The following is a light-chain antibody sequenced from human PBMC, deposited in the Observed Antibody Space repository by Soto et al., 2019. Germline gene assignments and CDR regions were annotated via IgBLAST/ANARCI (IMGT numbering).Light chain of an antibody. CDR2: AAF. CDR3: QQSYSAPWT. J-gene: IGKJ1*01. CDR1: EYINSR. Sequence: DIQMTQSPSSVSASVGDRGTISCRSSEYINSRLAWYQQKPGNAPQLLIYAAFTLQSGVPSRFSGRGSGTDFTLTISRLLSEDSAPYYCQQSYSAPWTFGQGPKVDIK. V-gene: IGKV1-12*01.